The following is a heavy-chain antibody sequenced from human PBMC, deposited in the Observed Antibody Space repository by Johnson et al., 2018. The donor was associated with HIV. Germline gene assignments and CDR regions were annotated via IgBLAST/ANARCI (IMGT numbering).Heavy chain of an antibody. CDR2: ISGSGGST. CDR3: ARGERFGGTQEAFDI. J-gene: IGHJ3*02. CDR1: GFTFSSYA. D-gene: IGHD1-26*01. V-gene: IGHV3-23*04. Sequence: VQLVESGGGLVQPGGSLSLSCAASGFTFSSYAMSWVRQAPGKGLEWVSAISGSGGSTYYADSVKGRFTISRDNSKNTLYLQMNSLRAGDTAVYYCARGERFGGTQEAFDIWGQGTMVTVSS.